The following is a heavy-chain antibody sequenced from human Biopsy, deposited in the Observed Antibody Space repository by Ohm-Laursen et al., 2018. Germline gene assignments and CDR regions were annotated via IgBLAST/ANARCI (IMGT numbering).Heavy chain of an antibody. CDR1: GGSISSDY. CDR2: IYYSGST. J-gene: IGHJ6*02. Sequence: SETLSLTCPVSGGSISSDYWSWIRQTPGKGLEWIGYIYYSGSTNYNPSLKSRVTLSVDTSKNQFSLRLNSVTAADTAVYYCARATNSTGWPYYYFYGMDVWGQGTTVTVSS. D-gene: IGHD2/OR15-2a*01. CDR3: ARATNSTGWPYYYFYGMDV. V-gene: IGHV4-59*01.